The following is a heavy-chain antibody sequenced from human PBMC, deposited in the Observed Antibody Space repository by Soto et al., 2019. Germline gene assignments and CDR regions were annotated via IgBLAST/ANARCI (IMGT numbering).Heavy chain of an antibody. V-gene: IGHV3-66*01. CDR2: INSGGNT. D-gene: IGHD5-18*01. CDR3: ARGGDSYGYGAYYYYGMDV. Sequence: EVQLVESGGGLVQPGGSLRLSCAASGFGVSNNYMSWVRQAPGKGLEWVSAINSGGNTYYADSVKGRFTISRDNSKNTVDLQMKSVGAEDPAVYYCARGGDSYGYGAYYYYGMDVWGQGTTVTVSS. CDR1: GFGVSNNY. J-gene: IGHJ6*02.